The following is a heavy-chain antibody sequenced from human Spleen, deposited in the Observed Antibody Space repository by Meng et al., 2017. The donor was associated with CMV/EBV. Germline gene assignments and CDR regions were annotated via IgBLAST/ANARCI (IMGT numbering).Heavy chain of an antibody. Sequence: GESLKSSCAASGFIFKKYAMNWVRQAPGKGLEWVSGINWNGGNQGYADSVKGRFTISRNNAKNSLYLQMNSLRAEGTALYYCARDRGGNSGFVKGSGFDHWCQGTLVTVSS. V-gene: IGHV3-20*04. CDR3: ARDRGGNSGFVKGSGFDH. CDR1: GFIFKKYA. D-gene: IGHD5-24*01. J-gene: IGHJ4*02. CDR2: INWNGGNQ.